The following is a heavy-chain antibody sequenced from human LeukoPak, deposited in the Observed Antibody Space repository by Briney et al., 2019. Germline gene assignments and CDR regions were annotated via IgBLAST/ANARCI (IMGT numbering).Heavy chain of an antibody. D-gene: IGHD3/OR15-3a*01. CDR3: HAGLDY. V-gene: IGHV3-48*03. CDR2: IGRGGSPI. J-gene: IGHJ4*02. Sequence: QPGGSLRLSCVASGLTSTIYEMNWVRQAPGKGLEWVSHIGRGGSPIYYADSVKGRSTISRDNAKQSLYLQMDSLRAEDTGVYYCHAGLDYWGQGTLVSVSS. CDR1: GLTSTIYE.